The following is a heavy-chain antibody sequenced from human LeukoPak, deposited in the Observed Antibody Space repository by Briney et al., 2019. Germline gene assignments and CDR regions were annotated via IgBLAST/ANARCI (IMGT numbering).Heavy chain of an antibody. CDR1: GFTFSSHN. V-gene: IGHV3-48*04. CDR3: AGYGSGSF. D-gene: IGHD3-10*01. CDR2: ISSSSSTI. J-gene: IGHJ4*02. Sequence: GGSLRLSCAASGFTFSSHNMNWVRQAPGKGLEWVSYISSSSSTIYYADSVMGRFTISRDNAKNSLYLQMNSLRAEDTAIYYCAGYGSGSFWGQGTLVTVSS.